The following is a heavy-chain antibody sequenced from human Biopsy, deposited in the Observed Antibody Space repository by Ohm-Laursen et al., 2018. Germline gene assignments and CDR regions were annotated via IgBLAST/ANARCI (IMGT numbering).Heavy chain of an antibody. J-gene: IGHJ4*02. CDR1: AYSFTSYY. CDR2: INPSGSTT. V-gene: IGHV1-46*01. Sequence: ASVTASCHAYAYSFTSYYMHCVRQAPGHGLGWMGMINPSGSTTIYPQIFQGRATMTRDTSKSTVYMELSSLRTADTAVYFCARNTGWYGDLYYFDYWGQGTLVTVSS. D-gene: IGHD6-19*01. CDR3: ARNTGWYGDLYYFDY.